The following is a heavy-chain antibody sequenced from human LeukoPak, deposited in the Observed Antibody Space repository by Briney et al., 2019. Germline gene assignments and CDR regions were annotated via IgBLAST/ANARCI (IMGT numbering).Heavy chain of an antibody. D-gene: IGHD2-2*01. CDR3: ARGGPLPRYCSSTSCYRDY. V-gene: IGHV3-21*01. CDR2: ISSSSSYI. J-gene: IGHJ4*02. CDR1: GFTFSSYS. Sequence: GGSLRLSCAASGFTFSSYSMNWVRQAPGKGLEWVSSISSSSSYIYYADSVKGRFTISRGNAKNSLYLQMNSLRAEDTAVYYCARGGPLPRYCSSTSCYRDYWGQGTLVTVSS.